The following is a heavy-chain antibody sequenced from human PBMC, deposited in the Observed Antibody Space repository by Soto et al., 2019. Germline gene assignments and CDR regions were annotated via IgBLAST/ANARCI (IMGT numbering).Heavy chain of an antibody. CDR2: ISYDGRNE. CDR3: AKWAGYSSTWTAS. D-gene: IGHD6-13*01. V-gene: IGHV3-30-3*02. Sequence: QVQVVESGGGVVQPGRSLRLSCAASGFTFRNYAIHWVRQAPGKGLEWVAVISYDGRNEYYADSVRGRFTISRDNSMESLFLRRISLRAEDTDVYYCAKWAGYSSTWTASCVQGTLVNVSS. J-gene: IGHJ5*02. CDR1: GFTFRNYA.